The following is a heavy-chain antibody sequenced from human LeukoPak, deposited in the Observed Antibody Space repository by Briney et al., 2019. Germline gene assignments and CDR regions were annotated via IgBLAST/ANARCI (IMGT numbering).Heavy chain of an antibody. D-gene: IGHD3-22*01. V-gene: IGHV3-30*03. CDR3: VRDGYSDSAFNY. CDR1: GFTFSSYG. Sequence: GGSLRLSCAASGFTFSSYGMHWVRQAPGKGLEWVAVISYGGSNKYYADSVKGRFTISRDNAKNSLYLQMNSLRAEDTAVYYCVRDGYSDSAFNYWGQGTLVTVSS. CDR2: ISYGGSNK. J-gene: IGHJ4*02.